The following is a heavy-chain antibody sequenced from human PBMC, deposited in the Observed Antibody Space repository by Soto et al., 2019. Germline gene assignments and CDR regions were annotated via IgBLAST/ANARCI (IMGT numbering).Heavy chain of an antibody. J-gene: IGHJ4*02. CDR2: IIPIFGTA. D-gene: IGHD3-22*01. CDR3: ASKGEGSGYYPLYYFDY. CDR1: GGTFSSYA. Sequence: QVQLVQSGAEVKKPGSSVKVSCKASGGTFSSYAISWVRQAPGQGLEWMGGIIPIFGTANYAQKFQGRVTITADKSTSTAYMELSSLRSEGTAVYYCASKGEGSGYYPLYYFDYWGQGTLVTVSS. V-gene: IGHV1-69*06.